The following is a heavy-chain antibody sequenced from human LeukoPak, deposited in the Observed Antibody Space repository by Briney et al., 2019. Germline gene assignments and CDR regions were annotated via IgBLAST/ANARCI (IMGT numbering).Heavy chain of an antibody. Sequence: GGSLRLSCAASGFTFSSYGMHWVRQAPGKGLEGVAVIWYDGSNKYYADSVKGRFTISRDNSKNTMYLQMSSLRAEDTAVYYCARGSFGIGGRYYYGMDVWGQGTTVTVSS. J-gene: IGHJ6*02. CDR1: GFTFSSYG. CDR3: ARGSFGIGGRYYYGMDV. D-gene: IGHD3-10*01. V-gene: IGHV3-33*01. CDR2: IWYDGSNK.